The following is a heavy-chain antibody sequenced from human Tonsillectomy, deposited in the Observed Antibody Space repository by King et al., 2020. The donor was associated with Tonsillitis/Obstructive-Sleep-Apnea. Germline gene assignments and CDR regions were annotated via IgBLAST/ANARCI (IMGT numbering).Heavy chain of an antibody. J-gene: IGHJ4*02. V-gene: IGHV5-51*01. CDR3: ARYGYDSSGYCVPRRDSFDY. D-gene: IGHD3-22*01. CDR1: GYSFTTYW. CDR2: IYPGDSDT. Sequence: QLVQSGAEVKKPGASLKISCKTSGYSFTTYWIGWVRQMPGKGLEWMGIIYPGDSDTRYRPSFQGQVTISADKSISTAYLQWSSLKASDTAMYYCARYGYDSSGYCVPRRDSFDYWGQGTLVTVSS.